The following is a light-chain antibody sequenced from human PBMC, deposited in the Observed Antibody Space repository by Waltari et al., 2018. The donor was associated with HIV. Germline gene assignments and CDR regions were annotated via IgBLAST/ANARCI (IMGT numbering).Light chain of an antibody. CDR3: QSADSSDTFV. V-gene: IGLV3-25*03. Sequence: SYELTQPPSVSVSPGQTARITCPGDALPKKYAYWYQQKPGQAPILVIYKDIERPSGIPERFSGSSSGTTVTLTISGVQAEDEADYYCQSADSSDTFVFGSGTKVTVL. CDR1: ALPKKY. CDR2: KDI. J-gene: IGLJ1*01.